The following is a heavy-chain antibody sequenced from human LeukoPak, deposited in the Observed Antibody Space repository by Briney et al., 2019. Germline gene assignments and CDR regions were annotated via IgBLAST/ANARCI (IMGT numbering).Heavy chain of an antibody. D-gene: IGHD2-2*01. CDR2: IWYDGSNK. V-gene: IGHV3-33*01. J-gene: IGHJ4*02. CDR1: EFTFSSYG. Sequence: PGGSLRLSCAASEFTFSSYGMHWVRQAPGKGLEWVAVIWYDGSNKYYADSVKGRFTISRDNSKNTLYLQMNSLRAEDTAVYYCARDGDIVVVPAARYFDYWGQGTLVTVSS. CDR3: ARDGDIVVVPAARYFDY.